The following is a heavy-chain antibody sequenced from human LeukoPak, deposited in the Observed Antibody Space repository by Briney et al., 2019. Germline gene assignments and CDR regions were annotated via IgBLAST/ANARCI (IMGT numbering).Heavy chain of an antibody. V-gene: IGHV3-9*01. Sequence: GGSLRLSCAASGFTFDDYAMHWVRHAPGKGLEWVSGISWNSGSIGYADSVKGRFTISRDNAKNSLYLQMNSLRAEDTALYYCAKDMGAYSSGPLDYWGQGTLATVSS. J-gene: IGHJ4*02. D-gene: IGHD6-19*01. CDR3: AKDMGAYSSGPLDY. CDR2: ISWNSGSI. CDR1: GFTFDDYA.